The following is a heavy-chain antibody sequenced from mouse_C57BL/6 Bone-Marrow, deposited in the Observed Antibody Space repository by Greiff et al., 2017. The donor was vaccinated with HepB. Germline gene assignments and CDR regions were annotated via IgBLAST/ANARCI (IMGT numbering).Heavy chain of an antibody. J-gene: IGHJ4*01. CDR2: IDPSDSYT. Sequence: QVQLQQSGAELVRPGASVKLSCTASGFNIKDDYMHWVKQRPGQGLEWIGEIDPSDSYTNYNQKFKGKSTLTVDKSSSTAYMQLSSLTSEDSAVYYCAREGDYWGQGTSVTVSS. CDR1: GFNIKDDY. V-gene: IGHV1-69*01. CDR3: AREGDY.